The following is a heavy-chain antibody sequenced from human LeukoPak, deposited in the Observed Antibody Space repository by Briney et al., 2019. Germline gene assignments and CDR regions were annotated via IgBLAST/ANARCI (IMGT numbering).Heavy chain of an antibody. J-gene: IGHJ4*02. CDR3: ARHGGSWTFDY. CDR2: ISYNGRT. CDR1: GGTISTYY. V-gene: IGHV4-59*08. D-gene: IGHD6-13*01. Sequence: SETLSFTGSGSGGTISTYYWSWIPQPPGKELEWIGYISYNGRTNYNPSLKTRVTISIDTSKNRFSLKLSSVTAADTAVYYCARHGGSWTFDYWGQGTLVSVSS.